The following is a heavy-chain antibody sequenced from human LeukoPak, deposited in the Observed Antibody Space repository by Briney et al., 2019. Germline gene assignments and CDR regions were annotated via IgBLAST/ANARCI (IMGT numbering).Heavy chain of an antibody. D-gene: IGHD3-9*01. Sequence: GGSLRLSCVASGFTVSSNHMSWVRQAPGKGLEWVSVIYSGGSTYYADSVKGRFTISRDNSKNTPYLQMNSLRAEDTAVYYCARTGYANNWFDPWGQGTRVTVSS. J-gene: IGHJ5*02. CDR3: ARTGYANNWFDP. CDR2: IYSGGST. CDR1: GFTVSSNH. V-gene: IGHV3-53*01.